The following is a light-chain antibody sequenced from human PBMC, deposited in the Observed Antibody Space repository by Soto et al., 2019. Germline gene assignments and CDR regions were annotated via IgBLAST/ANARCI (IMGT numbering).Light chain of an antibody. J-gene: IGKJ1*01. CDR1: QSVGSY. CDR2: GAS. V-gene: IGKV3-20*01. CDR3: QQYGSSPSWT. Sequence: VLTHSPANLSLSPWEIAALSCRASQSVGSYLAWLQQVPGQAPRLLIYGASSRATGIPDRFSGSGSGTDFTLTISRLEPEDFAVYYCQQYGSSPSWTFGQGTKVDIK.